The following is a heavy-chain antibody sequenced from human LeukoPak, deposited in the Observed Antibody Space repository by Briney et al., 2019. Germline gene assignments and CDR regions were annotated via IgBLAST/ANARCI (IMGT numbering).Heavy chain of an antibody. Sequence: PGGSLRLSCAASGFTFSSYAMSWVRQAPGKGLEWVSAISGSGGSTYYADSVKGRFTISRDNSKNTLYLQMNSLRAEDTAVYYCARDDYDSSGYYGYYYGMDVWGQGTTVTVSS. CDR3: ARDDYDSSGYYGYYYGMDV. CDR1: GFTFSSYA. CDR2: ISGSGGST. V-gene: IGHV3-23*01. D-gene: IGHD3-22*01. J-gene: IGHJ6*02.